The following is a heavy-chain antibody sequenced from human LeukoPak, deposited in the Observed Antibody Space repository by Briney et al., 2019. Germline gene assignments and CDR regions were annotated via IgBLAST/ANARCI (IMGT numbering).Heavy chain of an antibody. CDR3: TRGDFGDYFLDY. CDR2: MNPSSGNT. J-gene: IGHJ4*02. D-gene: IGHD4-17*01. Sequence: ASVKVSCKASGYILSNYDINWVRQAPGQGLEWMGWMNPSSGNTGYAQKFQGRVTMTRNTSISTAYMELNSLKSEDTAVYYCTRGDFGDYFLDYWGQGTLVTVSS. CDR1: GYILSNYD. V-gene: IGHV1-8*01.